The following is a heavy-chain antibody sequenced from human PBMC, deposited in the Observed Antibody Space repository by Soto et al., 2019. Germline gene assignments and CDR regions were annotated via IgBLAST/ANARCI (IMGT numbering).Heavy chain of an antibody. V-gene: IGHV4-34*01. J-gene: IGHJ5*02. CDR2: INHTGNT. Sequence: WESLSLTFAVYGASLSDNYCNWLRQPPGKVLEWSGEINHTGNTNYNPSLRSRVTISIDTSKNQLSLNLMSVSSADTAAYYCARGRREFDASGQGSPVAVSS. CDR3: ARGRREFDA. CDR1: GASLSDNY.